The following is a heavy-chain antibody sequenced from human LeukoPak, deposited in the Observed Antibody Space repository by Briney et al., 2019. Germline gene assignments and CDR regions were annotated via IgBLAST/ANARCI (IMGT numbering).Heavy chain of an antibody. CDR3: TRDRGNYFDY. V-gene: IGHV4-59*01. D-gene: IGHD3-10*01. J-gene: IGHJ4*02. CDR2: IYYSGST. CDR1: GGSISSYY. Sequence: SETLSLTCTVSGGSISSYYCSWIRQPPGKGLEWIGYIYYSGSTNYNPSLKSRVTISVDTSKNQFSLKLSSVTAADTAVYYCTRDRGNYFDYWGQGNLVTVSS.